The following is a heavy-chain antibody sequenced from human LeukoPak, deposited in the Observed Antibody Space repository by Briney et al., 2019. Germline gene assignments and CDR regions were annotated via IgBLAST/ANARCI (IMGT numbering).Heavy chain of an antibody. CDR1: GYTFTSYG. CDR3: ARREQWLTYYYYGMDV. J-gene: IGHJ6*02. CDR2: ISAYNGNT. V-gene: IGHV1-18*01. D-gene: IGHD6-19*01. Sequence: ASVNVSCKASGYTFTSYGISWVRQAPGQGLEWMGWISAYNGNTNYAQKLQGRVTMTTDTSTSTAYMELRSLRSDDTAVYYCARREQWLTYYYYGMDVWGQGTTVTVSS.